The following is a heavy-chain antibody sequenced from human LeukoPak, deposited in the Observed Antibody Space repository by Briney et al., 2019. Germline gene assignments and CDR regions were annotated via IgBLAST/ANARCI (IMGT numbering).Heavy chain of an antibody. Sequence: SETLSLTCTVSVGSTSSSGYYCGWVRQPPGGGLGWHGRIFYREGPSCHPSLNSRVPMSVGTSKNQFSLKLTAVTAADTVVLFRGRHETLIERYKYYYTMDVWGQGTTVTVSS. CDR2: IFYREGP. J-gene: IGHJ6*02. D-gene: IGHD1-1*01. CDR3: GRHETLIERYKYYYTMDV. CDR1: VGSTSSSGYY. V-gene: IGHV4-39*01.